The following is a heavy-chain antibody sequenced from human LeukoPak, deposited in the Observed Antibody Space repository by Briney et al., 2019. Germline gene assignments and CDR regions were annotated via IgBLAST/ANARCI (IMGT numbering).Heavy chain of an antibody. J-gene: IGHJ4*02. CDR3: ARDRRSGWYGAFDF. Sequence: ASVKVSCKTSGCIFRDYYINWVRRAHGQGLEWMGSINPFTGETNFPQNLQGRVTMATDTSISTAYMELNSLRYDDTAVYFCARDRRSGWYGAFDFWGQGALVTVSS. CDR1: GCIFRDYY. D-gene: IGHD6-19*01. V-gene: IGHV1-2*02. CDR2: INPFTGET.